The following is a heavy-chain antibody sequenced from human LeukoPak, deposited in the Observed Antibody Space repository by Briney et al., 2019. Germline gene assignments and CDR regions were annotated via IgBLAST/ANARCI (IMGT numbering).Heavy chain of an antibody. Sequence: KECGPALAHPTQILTLTCTFSGVSLSTSGMGGSWIRQPPGKALEWLTRIDWDDDKFYSTYLKTRLTISKDTSKNQVVLTMTNMDPVDTATYYCARSYCSGGSCYWPYYFDYWGQGTLVTVSS. CDR3: ARSYCSGGSCYWPYYFDY. J-gene: IGHJ4*02. V-gene: IGHV2-70D*14. CDR2: IDWDDDK. CDR1: GVSLSTSGMG. D-gene: IGHD2-15*01.